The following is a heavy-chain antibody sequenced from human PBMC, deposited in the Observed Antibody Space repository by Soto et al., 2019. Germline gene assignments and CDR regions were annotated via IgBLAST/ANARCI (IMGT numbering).Heavy chain of an antibody. J-gene: IGHJ4*02. CDR3: ARGLFGDYGDYPYYFDY. CDR2: INHSGST. Sequence: QVQLQQWGAGLLKPSETLSLTCAVYGGSFSGYYWSWIRQPPGKGLEWIGEINHSGSTNYNPSLKSRVTISVDTSKNQFSLKLSSVTAADTAVYYCARGLFGDYGDYPYYFDYWGQGTLVTVSS. CDR1: GGSFSGYY. D-gene: IGHD4-17*01. V-gene: IGHV4-34*01.